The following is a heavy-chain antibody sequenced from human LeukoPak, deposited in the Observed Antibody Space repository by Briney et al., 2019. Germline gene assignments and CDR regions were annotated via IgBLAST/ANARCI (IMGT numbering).Heavy chain of an antibody. CDR1: GFTFRSSG. J-gene: IGHJ4*02. V-gene: IGHV3-33*01. CDR2: IWYDGNEI. Sequence: GGSLRLSCAASGFTFRSSGMHWVRQTPGKGLEWVAFIWYDGNEIYYADSVKGRFTISRDNAKNSLYLQMNSLRAEDTAVYYCARADWDTAMIDYWGQGTLVTVSS. D-gene: IGHD5-18*01. CDR3: ARADWDTAMIDY.